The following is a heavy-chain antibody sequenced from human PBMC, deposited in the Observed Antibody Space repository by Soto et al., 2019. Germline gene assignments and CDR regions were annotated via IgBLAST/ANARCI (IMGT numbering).Heavy chain of an antibody. D-gene: IGHD3-22*01. CDR1: GGSISSGGYY. V-gene: IGHV4-31*03. CDR3: ARGRIREIGVVTMIGD. J-gene: IGHJ4*02. CDR2: IYYSGST. Sequence: QVQLQESGPGLVKPSQTLSLTCTVSGGSISSGGYYWSWIRQHPGKGLEWIGYIYYSGSTYYNPSLKSRVTISVDTSKNQFSLKLSSVTAADTAVYYCARGRIREIGVVTMIGDWGQGTLVTVSS.